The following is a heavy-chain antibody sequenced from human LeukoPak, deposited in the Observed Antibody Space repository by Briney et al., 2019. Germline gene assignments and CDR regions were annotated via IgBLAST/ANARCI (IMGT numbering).Heavy chain of an antibody. CDR1: GVAFSRYH. D-gene: IGHD4-23*01. CDR3: ARDVHGGAFDY. Sequence: GGSLRLSCVASGVAFSRYHMNWIRQAPGKGLEWISYISSSGGTISYADSVKGRFTISRDNAENTLYLQMNSLRVEDTAVYYCARDVHGGAFDYWGRGTLVTVSS. CDR2: ISSSGGTI. J-gene: IGHJ4*02. V-gene: IGHV3-48*01.